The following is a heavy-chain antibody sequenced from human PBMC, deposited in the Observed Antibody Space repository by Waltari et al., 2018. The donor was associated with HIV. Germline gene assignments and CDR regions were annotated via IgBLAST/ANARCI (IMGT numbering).Heavy chain of an antibody. Sequence: QVQLVESGGGVVQPGRSLRLSCAASGFTFRSYAMHWVRQAPGKGLGGVAVISNDGSNKYYADSVKGRFTISRDNSKNTLYLQMNSLRAEDTAVYYWARPRAASQRQRGSGYFDYWGQGTLVTVSS. J-gene: IGHJ4*02. CDR3: ARPRAASQRQRGSGYFDY. D-gene: IGHD3-16*01. CDR2: ISNDGSNK. V-gene: IGHV3-30*04. CDR1: GFTFRSYA.